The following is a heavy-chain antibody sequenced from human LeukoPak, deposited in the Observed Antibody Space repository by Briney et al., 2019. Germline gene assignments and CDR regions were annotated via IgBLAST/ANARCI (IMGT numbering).Heavy chain of an antibody. CDR3: AKATMIVVVITVFDY. J-gene: IGHJ4*02. Sequence: GGSLRLSCAASGFTFSSYAMSWVRQAPGKGLEWVSAISGSGGSTYYADSVKGRFTISRDNSKNTLYLRMNSLRAEDTAVYYCAKATMIVVVITVFDYWGQGTLVTVSS. V-gene: IGHV3-23*01. D-gene: IGHD3-22*01. CDR1: GFTFSSYA. CDR2: ISGSGGST.